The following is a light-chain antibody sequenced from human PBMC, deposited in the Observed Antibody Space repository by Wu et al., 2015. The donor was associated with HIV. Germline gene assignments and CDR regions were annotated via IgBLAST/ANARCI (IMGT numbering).Light chain of an antibody. V-gene: IGKV1-39*01. J-gene: IGKJ1*01. CDR1: KGVGSY. CDR2: TTS. Sequence: DIQMTQSPSSLSASVGDRVTITCRASKGVGSYLNWYQQKPGKAPRLLIYTTSILQTGVPSRFSGSGSETEFTLTINSLQPEDFATYYCQQYDNYWTFGQGTKVEIK. CDR3: QQYDNYWT.